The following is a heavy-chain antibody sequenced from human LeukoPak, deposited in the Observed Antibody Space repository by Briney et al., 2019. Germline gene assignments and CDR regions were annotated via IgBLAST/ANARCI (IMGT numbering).Heavy chain of an antibody. V-gene: IGHV4-38-2*02. CDR1: GYSISSGYY. J-gene: IGHJ3*02. D-gene: IGHD5-24*01. CDR2: IYHSGST. CDR3: AKAIYNKYDAFDI. Sequence: SETLSLTCTVSGYSISSGYYWGWIRQPPGEGLGWIGSIYHSGSTYYNPSLKSRVTISVDTSKNQFSLKLSSVTAADTAVYYCAKAIYNKYDAFDIWGQGTMVTVSS.